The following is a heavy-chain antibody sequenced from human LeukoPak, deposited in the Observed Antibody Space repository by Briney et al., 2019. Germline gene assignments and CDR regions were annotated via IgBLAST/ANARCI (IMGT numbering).Heavy chain of an antibody. Sequence: GGSLRLSCAASGFTFSSYWMSWVRQAPGKGLEWVANIKQDGSEKYYVDSVKGRFTISRDNAKNSLYLQMNSLRAEDTAVYYCARADNIGIAAAATAFDYWGQGTLVTVSS. CDR3: ARADNIGIAAAATAFDY. D-gene: IGHD6-13*01. CDR1: GFTFSSYW. V-gene: IGHV3-7*01. CDR2: IKQDGSEK. J-gene: IGHJ4*02.